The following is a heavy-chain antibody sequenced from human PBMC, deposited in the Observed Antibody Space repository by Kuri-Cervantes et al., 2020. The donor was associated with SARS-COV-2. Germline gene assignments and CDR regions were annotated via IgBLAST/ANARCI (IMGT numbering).Heavy chain of an antibody. D-gene: IGHD3-3*01. CDR1: GYTFTSYG. Sequence: ASVKVSCKASGYTFTSYGISWVRQAPGQGLEWMGWICAYNGNTNYAQKLQGRVTMTTDTSTSTAYMELRSLRSDDTAVYYCAREGGGDPLVLGFGVVIHDAFDIWGQGTMVTVSS. CDR2: ICAYNGNT. CDR3: AREGGGDPLVLGFGVVIHDAFDI. J-gene: IGHJ3*02. V-gene: IGHV1-18*01.